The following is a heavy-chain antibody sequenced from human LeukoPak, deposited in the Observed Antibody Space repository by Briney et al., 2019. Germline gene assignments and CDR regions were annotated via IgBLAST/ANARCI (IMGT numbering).Heavy chain of an antibody. CDR3: AKLGTITNIWFWSGSQGVFDY. D-gene: IGHD3-3*01. J-gene: IGHJ4*02. Sequence: GGSLRLSCAASGFTVSSNYMSWVRQAPGKGLEWVSGLSGSGGSTDYADSVKGRFTISRDNSKNTLYLQMNSLRAEGTAVYYCAKLGTITNIWFWSGSQGVFDYWGQGTLVTVSS. CDR2: LSGSGGST. CDR1: GFTVSSNY. V-gene: IGHV3-23*01.